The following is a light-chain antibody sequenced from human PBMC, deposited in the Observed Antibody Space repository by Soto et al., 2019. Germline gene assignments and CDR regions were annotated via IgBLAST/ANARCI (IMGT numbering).Light chain of an antibody. V-gene: IGKV3-20*01. CDR3: QQYDNAPQT. CDR1: QSLNRNY. Sequence: EIVLTQSPGTLSLSPGERATLSCRASQSLNRNYLAWYQQKPCQAPRLLIHGASSRATGISDWFSGSGSGTDFTLTISRLEPEDFAVYYCQQYDNAPQTFGQGTKVEIK. J-gene: IGKJ1*01. CDR2: GAS.